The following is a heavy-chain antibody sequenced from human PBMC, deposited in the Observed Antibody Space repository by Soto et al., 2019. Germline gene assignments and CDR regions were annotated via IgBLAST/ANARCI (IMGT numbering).Heavy chain of an antibody. D-gene: IGHD3-10*01. V-gene: IGHV1-69*13. Sequence: GASVKVSCKASGGTFSSYAISWVRQAPGQGLEWMGGIIPIFGTANYAQKFQGRVTITADESTSTAYMELSSLRSEDTAVYYCARRCITMVRGVISGHYYYYGMDVWGQGTTVTVSS. CDR2: IIPIFGTA. CDR3: ARRCITMVRGVISGHYYYYGMDV. J-gene: IGHJ6*02. CDR1: GGTFSSYA.